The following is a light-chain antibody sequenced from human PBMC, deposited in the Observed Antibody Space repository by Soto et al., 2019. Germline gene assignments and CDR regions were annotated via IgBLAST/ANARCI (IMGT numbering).Light chain of an antibody. CDR3: SSFTDSNDIV. CDR2: AVS. V-gene: IGLV2-14*01. Sequence: QSVLTQPASVSGSPGQSIAISCTGTSSDVGGHNYVSWYQQHPGKAPKLMIYAVSTRPTGISNRFSGSKSGNTASLTISGLQPEDEADYYCSSFTDSNDIVFGGGTKLTVL. J-gene: IGLJ3*02. CDR1: SSDVGGHNY.